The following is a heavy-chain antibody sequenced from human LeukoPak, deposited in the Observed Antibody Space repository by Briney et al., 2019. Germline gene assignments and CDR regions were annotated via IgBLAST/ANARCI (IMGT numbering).Heavy chain of an antibody. J-gene: IGHJ6*02. Sequence: PGGSLRLSCAASGFTFSSYWMSWVRQAPGKGLEWVANIKQDGSEKYYVDSVKGRFTISRDNAKNSLYLQMNSLRAEDTAVYYCARDDYYDSSDVYGMDVWRQGTTVTVSS. D-gene: IGHD3-22*01. V-gene: IGHV3-7*03. CDR1: GFTFSSYW. CDR2: IKQDGSEK. CDR3: ARDDYYDSSDVYGMDV.